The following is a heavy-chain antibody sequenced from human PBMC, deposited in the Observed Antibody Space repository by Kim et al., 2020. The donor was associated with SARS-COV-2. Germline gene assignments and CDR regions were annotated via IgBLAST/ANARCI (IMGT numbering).Heavy chain of an antibody. D-gene: IGHD4-17*01. CDR2: ISYDGSNK. J-gene: IGHJ3*02. Sequence: GGSLRLSCAASGFTFSSYGMHWVRQAPGKGLEWVAVISYDGSNKYYADSVKGRFTISRDNSKNTLYLQMNSLRAEDTDVYYCAKGRRLLRWYDAFDIWGQGTMVTVSS. CDR3: AKGRRLLRWYDAFDI. V-gene: IGHV3-30*18. CDR1: GFTFSSYG.